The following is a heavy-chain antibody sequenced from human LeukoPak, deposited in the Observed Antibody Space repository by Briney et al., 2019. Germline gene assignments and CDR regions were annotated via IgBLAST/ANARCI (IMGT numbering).Heavy chain of an antibody. D-gene: IGHD1-20*01. CDR1: GQSLSGSY. J-gene: IGHJ6*03. V-gene: IGHV4-34*01. CDR3: ARGILRYDWNDTDVRAFHYYYYMDV. Sequence: SETLSLTCAVHGQSLSGSYVTWVRQPPGQGLEWIGEINQSGNTNYSPSLKSRLTMSIDTSKNQISLNLTSATTADTAVYFCARGILRYDWNDTDVRAFHYYYYMDVWGPGITLIVSS. CDR2: INQSGNT.